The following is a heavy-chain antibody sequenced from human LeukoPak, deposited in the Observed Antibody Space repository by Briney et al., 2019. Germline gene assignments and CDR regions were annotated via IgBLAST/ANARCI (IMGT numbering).Heavy chain of an antibody. D-gene: IGHD6-19*01. CDR3: ARAYSSSTGWLDY. CDR1: GFTFSNFW. Sequence: GGSLRLSCATSGFTFSNFWMSWVRQAPGKGLEWVANIRYDGSEKFYVDSVKGRFTISRDNAKNSLYLLMNSLRAEDTAVYYCARAYSSSTGWLDYWGQGTMVTVSS. J-gene: IGHJ4*02. V-gene: IGHV3-7*01. CDR2: IRYDGSEK.